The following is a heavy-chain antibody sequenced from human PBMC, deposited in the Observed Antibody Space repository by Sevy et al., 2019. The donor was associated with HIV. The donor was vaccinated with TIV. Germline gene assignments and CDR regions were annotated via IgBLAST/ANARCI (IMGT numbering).Heavy chain of an antibody. CDR1: GFTVSSNY. CDR3: ARGSVGGYYFYGLDV. CDR2: IYSGGST. D-gene: IGHD3-10*01. Sequence: GGSLRLSCAASGFTVSSNYMSWVRQAPGKGLEWVSVIYSGGSTYYADSVKGRFTISRDNSKNTVYLQMNKLRAEDTAVYYWARGSVGGYYFYGLDVWGQGTTVTVSS. J-gene: IGHJ6*02. V-gene: IGHV3-53*01.